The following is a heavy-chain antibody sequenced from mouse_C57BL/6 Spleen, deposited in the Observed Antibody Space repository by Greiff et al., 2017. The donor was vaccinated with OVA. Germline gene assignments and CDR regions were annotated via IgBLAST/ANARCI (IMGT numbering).Heavy chain of an antibody. CDR2: ILPGSGST. D-gene: IGHD2-1*01. J-gene: IGHJ2*01. Sequence: QVQLQQSGAELMKPGASMKLSCKATGYTFTGYWIEWVKQRPGHGLEWIGEILPGSGSTNYHEKFKGKATFTADTSSNTAYMQLSSLTTEDSAIYYCASTSGYWGQGTTLTVSS. CDR3: ASTSGY. V-gene: IGHV1-9*01. CDR1: GYTFTGYW.